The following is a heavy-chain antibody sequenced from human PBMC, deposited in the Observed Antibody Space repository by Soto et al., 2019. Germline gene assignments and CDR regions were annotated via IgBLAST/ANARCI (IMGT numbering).Heavy chain of an antibody. V-gene: IGHV1-46*01. CDR2: INPSGGST. D-gene: IGHD3-10*01. J-gene: IGHJ3*02. Sequence: QVQLVQSGAEVKKPGASVKVSCKASGYTFTSYYMHWVRQAPGQGLEWMGIINPSGGSTNYAQKFQGRVTMNRDTVTSTVYMELGSLRSEETAVYYCARSGGVLTNDAFDIWGQGTMVTVSS. CDR1: GYTFTSYY. CDR3: ARSGGVLTNDAFDI.